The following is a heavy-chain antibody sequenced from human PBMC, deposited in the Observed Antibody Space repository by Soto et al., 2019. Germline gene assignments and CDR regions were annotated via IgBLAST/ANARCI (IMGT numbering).Heavy chain of an antibody. Sequence: GGSLRLSCAASRFTFSHYAMHWVRQAPGKGLEWVAVISSDGIHKYYADSVKGRFTISRDNSKNTVYVQMNSLRGEDTAVYHCARTTGGVGNGFDLRGQGTMVTVSS. CDR2: ISSDGIHK. CDR3: ARTTGGVGNGFDL. CDR1: RFTFSHYA. D-gene: IGHD7-27*01. V-gene: IGHV3-30-3*01. J-gene: IGHJ3*01.